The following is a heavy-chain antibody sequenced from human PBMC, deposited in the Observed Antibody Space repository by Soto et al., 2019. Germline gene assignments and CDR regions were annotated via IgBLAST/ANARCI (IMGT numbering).Heavy chain of an antibody. Sequence: QVQLVQSGAEVKKPGSSVKVSCKASGGTFSSHAISWVRQAPGQGLEWMGGIIPIFGTANYAQKFQGRVTITAEESTRTAYMELSSLRSDDTAVYYCARIQGSHNRNDGEEYYHYGMDVWGQGTTVTVSS. CDR3: ARIQGSHNRNDGEEYYHYGMDV. CDR1: GGTFSSHA. CDR2: IIPIFGTA. J-gene: IGHJ6*02. V-gene: IGHV1-69*12. D-gene: IGHD1-1*01.